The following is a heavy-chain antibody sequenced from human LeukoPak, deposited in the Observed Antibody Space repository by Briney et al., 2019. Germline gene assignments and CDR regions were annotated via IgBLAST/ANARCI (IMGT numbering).Heavy chain of an antibody. J-gene: IGHJ6*02. CDR3: ARETYCGGDCYSGLDYGMDV. CDR2: ISSSSSYI. CDR1: GFTFSSYA. D-gene: IGHD2-21*02. Sequence: PGGSLRLSCAASGFTFSSYAMSWVRQAPEKGLEWVSSISSSSSYIYYADSVKGRFTISRDNAKNSLYLQMNSLRAEDTAVYYCARETYCGGDCYSGLDYGMDVWGQGTTVTVSS. V-gene: IGHV3-21*01.